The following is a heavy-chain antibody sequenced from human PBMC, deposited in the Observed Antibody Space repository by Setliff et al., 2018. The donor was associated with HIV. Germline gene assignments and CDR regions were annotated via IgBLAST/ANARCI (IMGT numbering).Heavy chain of an antibody. V-gene: IGHV4-59*01. D-gene: IGHD3-10*01. CDR2: IYHSGIT. CDR3: ARIAWKQGAVGSFCDY. J-gene: IGHJ4*02. Sequence: SLTCAVSGGSISSYYWSWIRQSPEKGLEWIGYIYHSGITSYNPSLKSRVTMSMDVSKNLFSLNLSSVTAADSAVYYCARIAWKQGAVGSFCDYWGQGGLVTVSS. CDR1: GGSISSYY.